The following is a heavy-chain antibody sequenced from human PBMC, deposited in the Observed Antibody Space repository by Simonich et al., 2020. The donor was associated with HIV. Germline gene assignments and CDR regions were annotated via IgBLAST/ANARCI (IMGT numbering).Heavy chain of an antibody. J-gene: IGHJ4*02. Sequence: QVQLVQSGTEVKKPGASVKVSCKVSGYTLPELSMHWGRQAPGKGLEGMGGFDPEDYEPIHAKKFQGRGTMTEDTSTDTAYMELSSLRSEDTAVYYCATDVSVAGVFDFWGQGTLVTVS. D-gene: IGHD6-19*01. CDR2: FDPEDYEP. CDR3: ATDVSVAGVFDF. V-gene: IGHV1-24*01. CDR1: GYTLPELS.